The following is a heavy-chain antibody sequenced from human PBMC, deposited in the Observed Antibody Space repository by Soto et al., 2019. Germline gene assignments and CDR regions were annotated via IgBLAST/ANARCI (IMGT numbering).Heavy chain of an antibody. D-gene: IGHD6-19*01. CDR2: ISGSGGST. CDR1: GFTFSSYA. V-gene: IGHV3-23*01. J-gene: IGHJ4*02. CDR3: ARVKGRRIAVAGIVSPFDY. Sequence: PGGSLRLSCAASGFTFSSYAMSWVRQAPGKGLEWVSAISGSGGSTYYADSVKGRFTISRDNSKNTLYLQMNSLRAADTAVYYCARVKGRRIAVAGIVSPFDYWGQGTLVTVSS.